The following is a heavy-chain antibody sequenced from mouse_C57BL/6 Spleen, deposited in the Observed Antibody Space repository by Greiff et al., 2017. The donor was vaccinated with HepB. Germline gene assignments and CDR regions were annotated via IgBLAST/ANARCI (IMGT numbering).Heavy chain of an antibody. Sequence: EVQGVESGGGLVKPGGSLKLSCAASGFTFSDYGMHWVRQAPEKGLEWVAYISSGSSTIYYADTVKGRFTISRDNAKNTLFLQMTSLRSEDTAMYYCASSTGTRAMDYWGQGTSVTVSS. J-gene: IGHJ4*01. D-gene: IGHD4-1*02. CDR3: ASSTGTRAMDY. CDR2: ISSGSSTI. CDR1: GFTFSDYG. V-gene: IGHV5-17*01.